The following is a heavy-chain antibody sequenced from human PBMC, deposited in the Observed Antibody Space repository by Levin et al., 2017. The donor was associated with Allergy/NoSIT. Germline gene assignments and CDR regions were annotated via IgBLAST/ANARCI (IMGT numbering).Heavy chain of an antibody. D-gene: IGHD2-15*01. V-gene: IGHV1-46*01. CDR3: LYDSEGYCSGGSCY. J-gene: IGHJ4*02. CDR2: INPSGGST. CDR1: GYTFTSYY. Sequence: GESLKISCKASGYTFTSYYMHWVRQAPGQGLEWMGIINPSGGSTSYAQKFQGRVTMTRDTSTSTVYMELSSLRSEDTAVYYCLYDSEGYCSGGSCYWGQGTLVTVS.